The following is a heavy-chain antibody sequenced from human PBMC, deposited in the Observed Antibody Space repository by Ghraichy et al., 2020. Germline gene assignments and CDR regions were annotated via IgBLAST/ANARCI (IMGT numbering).Heavy chain of an antibody. V-gene: IGHV3-7*01. J-gene: IGHJ4*02. CDR1: GFTFSSYW. Sequence: GGSLRLSCAASGFTFSSYWMSWVRQAPGKGLEWVANIKQDGSEKYYVDSVKGRFTISRDNAKNSLYLQMNSLRAEDTAVYYCARERAYDFWSGYYSVFDYWGQGTLVTVSS. CDR3: ARERAYDFWSGYYSVFDY. D-gene: IGHD3-3*01. CDR2: IKQDGSEK.